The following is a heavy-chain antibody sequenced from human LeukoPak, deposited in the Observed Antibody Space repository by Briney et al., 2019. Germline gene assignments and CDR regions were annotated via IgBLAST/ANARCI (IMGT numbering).Heavy chain of an antibody. Sequence: SVKVSCKASGGTFSSYAISWVRQAPGQGLEWMGGIIPIFGTANYAQKFQGRVTITADKSTSTAYMELSSLRSEDTAVYYCARGWDTAMVGYYYYMDVWGKGTTVTVSS. CDR3: ARGWDTAMVGYYYYMDV. D-gene: IGHD5-18*01. V-gene: IGHV1-69*06. CDR1: GGTFSSYA. CDR2: IIPIFGTA. J-gene: IGHJ6*03.